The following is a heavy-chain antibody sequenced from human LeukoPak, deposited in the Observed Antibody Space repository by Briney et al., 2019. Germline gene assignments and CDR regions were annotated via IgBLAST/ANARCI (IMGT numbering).Heavy chain of an antibody. V-gene: IGHV1-69*06. J-gene: IGHJ4*02. Sequence: GASVKVSCKASGGTFSSYAISWVRQAPGQGLKWMGGIIPIFGTANYAQKFQGRVTITADKSTSTAYMELSSLRSEDTAVYYCARAVYSSSSEFDYWGQGTLVTVSS. D-gene: IGHD6-6*01. CDR2: IIPIFGTA. CDR1: GGTFSSYA. CDR3: ARAVYSSSSEFDY.